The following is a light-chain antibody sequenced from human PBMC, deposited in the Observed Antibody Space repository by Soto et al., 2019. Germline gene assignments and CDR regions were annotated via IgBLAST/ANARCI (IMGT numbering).Light chain of an antibody. CDR1: SSDVGGYNY. CDR3: SSYTSSRILYV. J-gene: IGLJ1*01. V-gene: IGLV2-14*01. CDR2: EVT. Sequence: QSALTQSASVSGSPGQSITISCTGTSSDVGGYNYVSWYQQHQGKAPQLIIYEVTNRPSGVSNRFSGSKSGNTASLTISGIQAEEEADYYCSSYTSSRILYVFGTGTKVTV.